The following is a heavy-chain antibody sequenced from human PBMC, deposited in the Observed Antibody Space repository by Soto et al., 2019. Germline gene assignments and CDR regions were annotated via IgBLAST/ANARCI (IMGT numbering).Heavy chain of an antibody. CDR2: ISGSGGST. D-gene: IGHD3-16*02. CDR1: GFTFSSYA. CDR3: GKDRGGGITFGGVIVPGAFDI. Sequence: GGSLRLSCAASGFTFSSYAMSWVRQAPGKGLEWVSAISGSGGSTYYADSVKGRFTISRDNSKNTLYLQMNSLRAEDTAVYYCGKDRGGGITFGGVIVPGAFDIWGQGTMVTVSS. J-gene: IGHJ3*02. V-gene: IGHV3-23*01.